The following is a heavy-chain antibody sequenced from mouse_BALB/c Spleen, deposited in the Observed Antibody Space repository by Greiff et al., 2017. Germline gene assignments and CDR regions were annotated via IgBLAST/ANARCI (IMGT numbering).Heavy chain of an antibody. V-gene: IGHV5-12-1*01. J-gene: IGHJ2*01. D-gene: IGHD2-12*01. CDR3: ARQIYDGFDY. CDR1: GFAFSSYD. CDR2: ISSGGGST. Sequence: EVQVVESGGGLVKPGGSLKLSCAASGFAFSSYDMSWVRQTPEKRLEWVAYISSGGGSTYYPDTVKGRFTISRDNAKNTLYLQMSSLKSEDTAMYYCARQIYDGFDYWGQGTTLTVSS.